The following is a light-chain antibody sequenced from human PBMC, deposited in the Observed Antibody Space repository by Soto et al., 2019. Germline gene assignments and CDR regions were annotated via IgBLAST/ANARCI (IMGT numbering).Light chain of an antibody. J-gene: IGLJ2*01. Sequence: HSVLTQPPSVSGAPGQRVTISCTGSSSNIGAGYDVHWYQQLPGTAPKLLIYGNSNRPSGVPDRFSGSKSGTSASLAITGLQAADEADYYCQSYDSSLSGGVFGGGPKLTVL. CDR2: GNS. CDR1: SSNIGAGYD. CDR3: QSYDSSLSGGV. V-gene: IGLV1-40*01.